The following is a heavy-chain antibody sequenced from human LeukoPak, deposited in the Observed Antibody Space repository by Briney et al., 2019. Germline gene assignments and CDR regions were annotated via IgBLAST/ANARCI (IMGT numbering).Heavy chain of an antibody. CDR3: ARTSSNSWSYGMDV. CDR1: GGSISSYY. CDR2: IYYSGST. J-gene: IGHJ6*02. D-gene: IGHD6-13*01. Sequence: PSETLSLTCTVSGGSISSYYWSWIRQPPGKGLEWIGYIYYSGSTNYNPSLKSRVTISVDTSKNQFSLKLSSVTAADTAVYYCARTSSNSWSYGMDVWGQGTTVTVSS. V-gene: IGHV4-59*12.